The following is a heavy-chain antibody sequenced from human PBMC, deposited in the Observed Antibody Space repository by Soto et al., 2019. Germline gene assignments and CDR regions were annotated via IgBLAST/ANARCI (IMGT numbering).Heavy chain of an antibody. CDR3: ARGREDIVVVPAASAFDI. V-gene: IGHV4-34*01. D-gene: IGHD2-2*01. CDR1: GGSLSGYY. CDR2: INHSGST. Sequence: PSETLSLTCAVYGGSLSGYYWSWIRQPPGKGLEWIGEINHSGSTNYNPSLKSRVTISVDTSKNQFSLKLSSVTAADTAVYYCARGREDIVVVPAASAFDIWGQGTMVTVSS. J-gene: IGHJ3*02.